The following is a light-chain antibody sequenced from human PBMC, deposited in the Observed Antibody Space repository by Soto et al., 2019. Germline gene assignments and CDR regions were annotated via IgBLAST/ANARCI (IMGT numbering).Light chain of an antibody. CDR2: GAP. CDR3: QHYNHWLWT. CDR1: QSVKSS. V-gene: IGKV3-15*01. J-gene: IGKJ1*01. Sequence: EIVFTPSPGTLSLSPGERATLSRMASQSVKSSLAWYQQKPGQAPRLLIYGAPTRATGIPARFSGSGSGTEFTLTISSLQSEDSAVYYCQHYNHWLWTFGQGTKVDIK.